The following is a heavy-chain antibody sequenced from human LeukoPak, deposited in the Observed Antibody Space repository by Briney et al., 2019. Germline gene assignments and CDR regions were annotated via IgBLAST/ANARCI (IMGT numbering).Heavy chain of an antibody. J-gene: IGHJ6*03. CDR1: GFTFSSYW. CDR3: ARERYYYYMDV. Sequence: GGSPRLSCAASGFTFSSYWMSWVRQAPGKGLEWVANIKQDGSEKYYVDSVKGRFTISRDNAKNSLYLQMNGLRAEDTAVYYCARERYYYYMDVWGKGTTVTVSS. V-gene: IGHV3-7*01. CDR2: IKQDGSEK.